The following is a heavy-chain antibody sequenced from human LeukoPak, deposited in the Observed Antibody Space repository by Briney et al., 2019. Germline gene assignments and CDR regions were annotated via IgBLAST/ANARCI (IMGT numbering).Heavy chain of an antibody. Sequence: GSLRLSCAASEFTFSNAWMSWVRQAPGKGLEWVGRIKSKTDGGTTDYAAPVKGRFTISRDDSKNTLYLQMNSLKTEDTAVYYCTTTPPYQLLSDAFDIWGQGTMVTVSS. CDR2: IKSKTDGGTT. CDR3: TTTPPYQLLSDAFDI. V-gene: IGHV3-15*01. D-gene: IGHD2-2*01. CDR1: EFTFSNAW. J-gene: IGHJ3*02.